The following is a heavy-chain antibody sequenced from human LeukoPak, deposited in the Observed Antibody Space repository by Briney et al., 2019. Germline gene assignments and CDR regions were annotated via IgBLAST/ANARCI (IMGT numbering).Heavy chain of an antibody. V-gene: IGHV4-61*01. CDR1: GGSISSGSYY. CDR3: ARGVSTYYYGMDV. J-gene: IGHJ6*02. Sequence: PSETLSLTCTVSGGSISSGSYYWSWIRQPPGKGLEWFGYIYYSGNTNYNPSVKSRVTISVDTSKNQFSLKVSSVTAADTAVYYCARGVSTYYYGMDVWGQGTTVTVSS. CDR2: IYYSGNT. D-gene: IGHD3-10*01.